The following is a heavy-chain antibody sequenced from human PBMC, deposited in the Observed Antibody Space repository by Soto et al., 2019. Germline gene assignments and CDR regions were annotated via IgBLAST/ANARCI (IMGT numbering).Heavy chain of an antibody. CDR2: IHDSGST. CDR3: ARYFLRGRFFGS. Sequence: SETLSLTCTVSGGSISSYYWSWIRQPPGKGLEWIGYIHDSGSTNYNPSLKNRVTISVDTPTNQFSLRLSSVTAADTAVYYCARYFLRGRFFGSWGQGTLGTVSS. V-gene: IGHV4-59*01. J-gene: IGHJ4*02. D-gene: IGHD3-10*01. CDR1: GGSISSYY.